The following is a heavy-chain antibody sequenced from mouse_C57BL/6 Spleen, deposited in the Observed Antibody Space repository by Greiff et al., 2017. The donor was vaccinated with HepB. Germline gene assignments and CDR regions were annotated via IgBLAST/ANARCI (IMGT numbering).Heavy chain of an antibody. V-gene: IGHV1-69*01. Sequence: LVESGAELVKPGASVKLSCKASGYTFTTYPIEWLKQRPGQGLEWIGEIDPSDSYTNYNQKFKGKSTLTVDKSSSTAYMQLSSLTSEDSAVYYCARWPGYWGQGTTLTVSS. J-gene: IGHJ2*01. CDR2: IDPSDSYT. CDR1: GYTFTTYP. CDR3: ARWPGY.